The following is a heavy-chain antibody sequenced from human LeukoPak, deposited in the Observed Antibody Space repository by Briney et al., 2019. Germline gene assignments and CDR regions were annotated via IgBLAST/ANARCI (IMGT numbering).Heavy chain of an antibody. CDR3: AREGYCSGGICSYDN. Sequence: GGSLRLSCAASGFTFSNYWMNWVRQAPGKGLEWVARIKQDGSEKYYVESVEGRFTISRDNAKKSVYLQMDSLRAEDTAVYYRAREGYCSGGICSYDNWGQGTLVTVSS. J-gene: IGHJ4*02. D-gene: IGHD2-15*01. CDR2: IKQDGSEK. V-gene: IGHV3-7*01. CDR1: GFTFSNYW.